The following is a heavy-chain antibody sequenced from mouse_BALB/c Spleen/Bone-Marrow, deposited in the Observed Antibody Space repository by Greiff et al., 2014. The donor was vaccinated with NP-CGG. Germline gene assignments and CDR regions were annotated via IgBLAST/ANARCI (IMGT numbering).Heavy chain of an antibody. D-gene: IGHD2-10*02. Sequence: VHVKQSGPELVKPGASVKMSCKASGYTFTSYVMHWVKQKPGQGLEWIGYINPYNDGTKYNEKFKGKATLTSDKSSSTAYMELGSLTSEDSAVYYCARKVWYYAMDYWGQGTSVTVSS. J-gene: IGHJ4*01. CDR2: INPYNDGT. CDR3: ARKVWYYAMDY. CDR1: GYTFTSYV. V-gene: IGHV1-14*01.